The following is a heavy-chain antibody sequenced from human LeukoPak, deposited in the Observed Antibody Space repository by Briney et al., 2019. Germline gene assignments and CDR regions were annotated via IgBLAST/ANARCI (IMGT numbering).Heavy chain of an antibody. V-gene: IGHV4-30-4*01. CDR1: GGSISSGGYY. J-gene: IGHJ4*02. D-gene: IGHD3-16*02. Sequence: SQTLSLTCTVSGGSISSGGYYWGWIRQPPGKGLEWIGYIDYSGATYYNPSLKSRVTISVDTSKNQFSLKLSSVTAADTAVYYCARDLTSGRLGELSLNYWGQGTLVTVSS. CDR2: IDYSGAT. CDR3: ARDLTSGRLGELSLNY.